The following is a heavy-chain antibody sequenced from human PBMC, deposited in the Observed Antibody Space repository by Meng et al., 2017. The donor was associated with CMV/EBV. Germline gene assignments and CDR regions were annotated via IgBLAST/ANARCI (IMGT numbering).Heavy chain of an antibody. Sequence: GESLKISCAASGFTFSSYSMNWVRQAPGKGLEWVSYISSSSSTIYYADSVKGRFTISRDNAKNSLYLQMNSLRAEDTAVYYCAREDIVVVPAASYYGMDVWGQETTVTVSS. CDR1: GFTFSSYS. V-gene: IGHV3-48*04. J-gene: IGHJ6*02. D-gene: IGHD2-2*01. CDR3: AREDIVVVPAASYYGMDV. CDR2: ISSSSSTI.